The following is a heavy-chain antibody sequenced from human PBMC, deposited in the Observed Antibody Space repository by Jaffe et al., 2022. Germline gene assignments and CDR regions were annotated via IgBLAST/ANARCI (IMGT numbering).Heavy chain of an antibody. CDR3: ARHKVGGAETLGMDV. V-gene: IGHV4-38-2*01. J-gene: IGHJ6*03. Sequence: QVQLQESGPGLLRPSETLSLTCAVSGYSISSGHYWGWIRQPPGKGLEWIGSIYHSGSTYYNPSLKSRVTISVDTSKNQFSLKLTSVTAADTAVYYCARHKVGGAETLGMDVWGKGTTVTVSS. D-gene: IGHD3-10*01. CDR2: IYHSGST. CDR1: GYSISSGHY.